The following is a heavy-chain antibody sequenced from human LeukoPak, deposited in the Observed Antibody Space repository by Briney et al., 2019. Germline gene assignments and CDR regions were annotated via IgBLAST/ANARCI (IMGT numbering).Heavy chain of an antibody. CDR1: GFTVSSNY. CDR2: IHSGGST. V-gene: IGHV3-53*01. Sequence: GGSLRLSCAASGFTVSSNYMSWVRQAPGKGLEWVALIHSGGSTYYADSVKGRFTISRDNSKNTMYLQMNSLRAEDTAVHYCAGDYGSGSYYTDYWGQGTLVTVSS. D-gene: IGHD3-10*01. J-gene: IGHJ4*02. CDR3: AGDYGSGSYYTDY.